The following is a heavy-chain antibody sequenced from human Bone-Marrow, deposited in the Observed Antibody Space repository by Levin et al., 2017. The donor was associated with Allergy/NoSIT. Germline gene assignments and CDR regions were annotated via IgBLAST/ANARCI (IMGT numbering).Heavy chain of an antibody. Sequence: GESLKISCAASGFTFSDHYMDWVRQAPGKGLEWVGRIRNKANTYTTEYAASVKGRFTISRDDSKNSLYLQMNSLKTEDTAVYYCARAVGYGDPDFWGQGTLVTVSS. V-gene: IGHV3-72*01. CDR3: ARAVGYGDPDF. CDR2: IRNKANTYTT. CDR1: GFTFSDHY. D-gene: IGHD4-17*01. J-gene: IGHJ4*02.